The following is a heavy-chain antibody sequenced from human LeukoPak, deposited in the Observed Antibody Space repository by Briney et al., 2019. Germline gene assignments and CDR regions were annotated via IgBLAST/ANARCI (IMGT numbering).Heavy chain of an antibody. Sequence: PSETLSLTCTVSGGSISSYYWSWIRPPPGEGLEWIGYIYYSGSTNYNPSLKSRVTISVDTSKNQFSLKLSSETAADTAVYYCARGTGYSYGLWYFDYWGQGTLVTVSS. CDR3: ARGTGYSYGLWYFDY. J-gene: IGHJ4*02. CDR1: GGSISSYY. D-gene: IGHD5-18*01. CDR2: IYYSGST. V-gene: IGHV4-59*01.